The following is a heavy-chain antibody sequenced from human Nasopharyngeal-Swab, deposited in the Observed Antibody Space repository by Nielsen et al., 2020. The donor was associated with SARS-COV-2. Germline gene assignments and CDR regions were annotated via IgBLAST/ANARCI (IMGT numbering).Heavy chain of an antibody. CDR3: ARGFPGAAAGTDY. Sequence: WIRQPPGTGLEWIGEINHSGSTNYNPSLKSRVTISVDTSKDQFSLKLSSVTAADTAVYYCARGFPGAAAGTDYWGQGTLVTVSS. V-gene: IGHV4-34*01. J-gene: IGHJ4*02. D-gene: IGHD6-13*01. CDR2: INHSGST.